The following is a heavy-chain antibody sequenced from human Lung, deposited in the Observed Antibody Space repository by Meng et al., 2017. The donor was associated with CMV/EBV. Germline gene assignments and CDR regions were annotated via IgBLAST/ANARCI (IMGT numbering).Heavy chain of an antibody. Sequence: GGSLRLXCAASGFTFSSYEMNWVRQAPGKGLEWVSYISSSGSTIYYADSVKGRFTISRDNAKNSLYLQMNSLRAEDTAVYYCARDRGVVVPAAKYYYYGMDVWGQGXTVTVSS. CDR1: GFTFSSYE. V-gene: IGHV3-48*03. CDR3: ARDRGVVVPAAKYYYYGMDV. J-gene: IGHJ6*02. D-gene: IGHD2-2*01. CDR2: ISSSGSTI.